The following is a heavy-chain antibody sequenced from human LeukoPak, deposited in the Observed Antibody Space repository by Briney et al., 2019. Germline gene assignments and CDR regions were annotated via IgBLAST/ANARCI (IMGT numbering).Heavy chain of an antibody. CDR3: ASRVYSSFDY. CDR1: GFTFDDYA. D-gene: IGHD4-11*01. CDR2: ISWNSGSI. J-gene: IGHJ4*02. Sequence: PGRSLRLSCAASGFTFDDYAMHWVRQAPGKGLEWVSGISWNSGSIGYADSVKGRFTISRDNAKNSLYLQMNSLRAEDTALYYCASRVYSSFDYWGQGTLVTVSS. V-gene: IGHV3-9*01.